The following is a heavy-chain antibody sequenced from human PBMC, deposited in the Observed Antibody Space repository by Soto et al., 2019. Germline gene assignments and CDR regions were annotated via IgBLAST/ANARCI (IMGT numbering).Heavy chain of an antibody. Sequence: QFQLVQSGAEVKKPGSSVKVSCKASGGTFSSYAISWVRQAPGQGLEWMGGIIPIFGTADYAQKFQGRVTITAHESTSAAYMELSSLRAEDTAVYYCARDGGVYDYSPFDYWGQGTLVTVSS. J-gene: IGHJ4*02. V-gene: IGHV1-69*12. CDR3: ARDGGVYDYSPFDY. D-gene: IGHD4-4*01. CDR2: IIPIFGTA. CDR1: GGTFSSYA.